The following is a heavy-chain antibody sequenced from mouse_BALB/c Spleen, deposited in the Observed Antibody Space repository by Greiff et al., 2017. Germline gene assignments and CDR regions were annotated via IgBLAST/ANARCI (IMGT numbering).Heavy chain of an antibody. CDR1: GYTFTDYN. Sequence: VHVKQSGPELVKPGASVKISCKASGYTFTDYNMHWVKQSHGKSLEWIGYIYPYNGGTGYNQKFKSKATLTVDNSSSTAYMELRSLTSEDSAVYYCAREGENYDYDYAMDYWGQGTSVTVSS. J-gene: IGHJ4*01. CDR2: IYPYNGGT. D-gene: IGHD2-4*01. V-gene: IGHV1S29*02. CDR3: AREGENYDYDYAMDY.